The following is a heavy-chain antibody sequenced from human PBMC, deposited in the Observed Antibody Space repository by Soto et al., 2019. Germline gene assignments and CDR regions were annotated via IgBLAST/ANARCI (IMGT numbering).Heavy chain of an antibody. V-gene: IGHV3-74*01. Sequence: EVQLVESGGGLVQPGGSLRLSCAASGFTFSSYWMHWVRQAPGKGLVWVSRINSDGSSTSYADSVKGRFTISRDNAKNTLYLQMNSLRAEDTAVYYCARGDTVVPAAIRSYYYYGMDVWGQETTVTVSS. D-gene: IGHD2-2*02. J-gene: IGHJ6*02. CDR3: ARGDTVVPAAIRSYYYYGMDV. CDR1: GFTFSSYW. CDR2: INSDGSST.